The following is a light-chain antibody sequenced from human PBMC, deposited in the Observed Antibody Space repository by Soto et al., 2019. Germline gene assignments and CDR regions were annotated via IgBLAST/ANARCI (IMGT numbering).Light chain of an antibody. CDR2: GAS. CDR1: QRISSW. V-gene: IGKV1-5*01. CDR3: QQYNNYPGK. J-gene: IGKJ1*01. Sequence: DIQITQSPSTLSASVGDTVTITCRASQRISSWLARYQQKPGKAPKLLIYGASSLESGVPSRFSGSGSGTEVSRTNSSLQPDDFASYGSQQYNNYPGKVGQATNVDSK.